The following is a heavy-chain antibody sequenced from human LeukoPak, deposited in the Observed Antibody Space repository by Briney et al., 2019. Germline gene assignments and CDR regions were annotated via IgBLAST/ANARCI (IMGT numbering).Heavy chain of an antibody. V-gene: IGHV1-69*06. J-gene: IGHJ5*02. CDR2: IIPIFGTA. CDR3: ARDIAVAGSLFP. CDR1: GGSFSSYA. Sequence: SVKVSCKAVGGSFSSYALTWVRQAPGQGFEWMGRIIPIFGTANYAQKFQGRVTLTADSSTSTAYMELSSLTSDDTAVYYCARDIAVAGSLFPWGQGTLLTVSS. D-gene: IGHD6-19*01.